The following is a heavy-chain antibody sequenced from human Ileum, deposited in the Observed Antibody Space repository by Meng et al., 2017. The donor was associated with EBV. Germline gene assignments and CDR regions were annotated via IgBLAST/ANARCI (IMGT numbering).Heavy chain of an antibody. Sequence: VPLQESGPGLVKPSGTRSLSCAVSGDSVSGSDWWSWVRQPPGKGLEWIGEVYHDGATNYHPSLKSRVTISLDKSKNEVNLHLNSLTAADTAVYFCARSSPIVRGLDYWGQGTLVTVSS. V-gene: IGHV4-4*02. J-gene: IGHJ4*02. CDR2: VYHDGAT. D-gene: IGHD3-10*01. CDR3: ARSSPIVRGLDY. CDR1: GDSVSGSDW.